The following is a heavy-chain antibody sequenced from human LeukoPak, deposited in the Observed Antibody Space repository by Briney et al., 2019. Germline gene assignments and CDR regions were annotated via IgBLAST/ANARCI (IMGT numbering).Heavy chain of an antibody. V-gene: IGHV4-39*01. CDR3: ASQDMYYDILTGYWGDAFDI. CDR2: IYYSGST. D-gene: IGHD3-9*01. CDR1: GGSISSSSYY. J-gene: IGHJ3*02. Sequence: SETLSLTCTVSGGSISSSSYYWGWIRQPPGKGLEWIGSIYYSGSTYYNPSLKSRVTISVDTSKNQFSLKLSSVTAADTAVYYCASQDMYYDILTGYWGDAFDIWGQGTMVTVSS.